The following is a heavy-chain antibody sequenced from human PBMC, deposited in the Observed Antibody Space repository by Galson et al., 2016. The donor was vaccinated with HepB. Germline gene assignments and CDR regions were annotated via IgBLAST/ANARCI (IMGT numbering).Heavy chain of an antibody. J-gene: IGHJ2*01. Sequence: SLRLSCAASGFTFSRYWMHWVRQAPGEGLEWVSVIYSGGSTYYADSVKGRFTISRDNSKNTLYLQMNSLRAEDTAVYYCASLRFKGFDLWGRGTLVTVSS. CDR1: GFTFSRYW. CDR2: IYSGGST. D-gene: IGHD3-3*01. V-gene: IGHV3-53*01. CDR3: ASLRFKGFDL.